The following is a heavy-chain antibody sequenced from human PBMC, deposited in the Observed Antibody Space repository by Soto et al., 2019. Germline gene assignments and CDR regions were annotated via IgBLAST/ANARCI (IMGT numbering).Heavy chain of an antibody. CDR2: IIPILGIA. D-gene: IGHD2-21*01. CDR1: GGTFSSYT. Sequence: ASVKVSCKASGGTFSSYTISWVRQAPGQGLEWMGRIIPILGIANYAQKFQGRVTITADKSTSTAYMELSSLRSEDTAVYYCARGLPPRRVEFDYWGQGTLVTVSS. CDR3: ARGLPPRRVEFDY. J-gene: IGHJ4*02. V-gene: IGHV1-69*02.